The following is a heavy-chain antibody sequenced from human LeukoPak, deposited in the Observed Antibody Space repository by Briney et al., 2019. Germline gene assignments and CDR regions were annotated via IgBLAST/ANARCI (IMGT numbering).Heavy chain of an antibody. Sequence: GGSLRLSCAASGFTFSSYDMNWVRQAPGKGLEWVSYISSSGSTIYYADSVKGRFTISRDTAKISLHLQMNSLRAEDTAVYYCARQLDRAAAGTLGYWGQGTLVTVSS. D-gene: IGHD6-13*01. CDR3: ARQLDRAAAGTLGY. V-gene: IGHV3-48*03. CDR2: ISSSGSTI. J-gene: IGHJ4*02. CDR1: GFTFSSYD.